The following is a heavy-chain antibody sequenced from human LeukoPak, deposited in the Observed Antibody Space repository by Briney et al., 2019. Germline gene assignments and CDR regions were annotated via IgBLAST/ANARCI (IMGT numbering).Heavy chain of an antibody. Sequence: GGSLRLSCAASGFTFSNYWMSWVRQAPGKGLEWVANIKQDRSEKYYVDSVKGRFTISRDNAKNSLYLQMNSLRAEDTAVYYCARDPKGPLYYFDYWGQGTLVTVSS. CDR1: GFTFSNYW. CDR2: IKQDRSEK. V-gene: IGHV3-7*01. J-gene: IGHJ4*02. CDR3: ARDPKGPLYYFDY.